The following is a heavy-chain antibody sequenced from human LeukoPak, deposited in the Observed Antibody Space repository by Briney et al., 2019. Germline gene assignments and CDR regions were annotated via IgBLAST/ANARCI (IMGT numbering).Heavy chain of an antibody. D-gene: IGHD3-22*01. CDR1: GFTFSSYW. CDR3: ARGDLYYYDSSGGDY. J-gene: IGHJ4*02. CDR2: IKQDGSEK. Sequence: GSLRLSWAASGFTFSSYWMSWVRQAPGKGLEWVANIKQDGSEKYYVDSVKGRFTISRDNAKNSLYLQMNSLRAEDTAVYYCARGDLYYYDSSGGDYWGQGTLVTVSS. V-gene: IGHV3-7*01.